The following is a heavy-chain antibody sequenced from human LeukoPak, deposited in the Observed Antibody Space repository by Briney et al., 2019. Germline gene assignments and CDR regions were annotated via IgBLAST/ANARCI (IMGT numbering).Heavy chain of an antibody. D-gene: IGHD6-13*01. CDR2: INHSGST. V-gene: IGHV4-34*01. Sequence: ASETLSLTCAVYGGPFSGYYWSWIRQPPGKGLEWIGEINHSGSTNYNPSLKSRVTISVDTSKNQFSLKLSSVTAADTAVYYCARVVSISSSWYRFRRGWFDPWGQGTLVTVSS. J-gene: IGHJ5*02. CDR3: ARVVSISSSWYRFRRGWFDP. CDR1: GGPFSGYY.